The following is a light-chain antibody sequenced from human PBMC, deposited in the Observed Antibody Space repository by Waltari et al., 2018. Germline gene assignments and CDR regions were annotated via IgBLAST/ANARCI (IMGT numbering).Light chain of an antibody. CDR2: AAS. J-gene: IGKJ2*01. CDR3: LQDYNYPYT. CDR1: QDIRSD. Sequence: AIQMTQSPSSLSASVGDRVTMTCRASQDIRSDLGWYQQKPGKAPKLLIYAASTLRSGVPSRFSGSESGTDFTLTISSLQPEDFATYYCLQDYNYPYTFGQGTKLEIK. V-gene: IGKV1-6*01.